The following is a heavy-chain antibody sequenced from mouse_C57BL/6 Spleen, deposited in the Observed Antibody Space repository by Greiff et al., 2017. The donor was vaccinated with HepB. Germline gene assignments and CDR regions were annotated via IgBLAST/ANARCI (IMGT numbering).Heavy chain of an antibody. V-gene: IGHV1-81*01. CDR3: ARRSGSSSFDY. CDR1: GYTFTSYG. J-gene: IGHJ2*01. Sequence: QVQLRQSGAELARPGASVKLSCKASGYTFTSYGISWVKQRTGQGLEWIGEIYPRSGNTYYNEKFKGKATLTADKSSSTAYMELRSLTSEDSAVYFCARRSGSSSFDYWGQGTTLTVSS. D-gene: IGHD1-1*01. CDR2: IYPRSGNT.